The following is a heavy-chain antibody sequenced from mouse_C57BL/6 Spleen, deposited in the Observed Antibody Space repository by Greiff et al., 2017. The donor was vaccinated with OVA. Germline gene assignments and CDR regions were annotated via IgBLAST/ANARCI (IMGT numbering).Heavy chain of an antibody. CDR3: ARPYDYDIHYAMDY. CDR2: IHPNSGST. V-gene: IGHV1-64*01. CDR1: GYTFTSYW. Sequence: QVQLQQPGAELVKPGASVKLSCKASGYTFTSYWMHWVKQRPGQGLEWIGMIHPNSGSTNYNEKFKSKATLTVDKSSSTAYMQLSSLTSEDSAVYYCARPYDYDIHYAMDYWGQGTSVTVSS. J-gene: IGHJ4*01. D-gene: IGHD2-4*01.